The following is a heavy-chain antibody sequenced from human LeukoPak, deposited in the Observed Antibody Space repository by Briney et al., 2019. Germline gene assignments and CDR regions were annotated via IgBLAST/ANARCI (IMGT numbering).Heavy chain of an antibody. J-gene: IGHJ4*02. CDR3: ARGAGYSYGYGDY. CDR1: GFTFNSYS. CDR2: ISSTSSYI. D-gene: IGHD5-18*01. Sequence: GGSLRLSCAASGFTFNSYSMNWVRQAPGKGLEWVSSISSTSSYIYYADSVKGRFTISRDNAKNSLYLQMNSLRAEDTAVYYCARGAGYSYGYGDYWGQGTLVTVSS. V-gene: IGHV3-21*01.